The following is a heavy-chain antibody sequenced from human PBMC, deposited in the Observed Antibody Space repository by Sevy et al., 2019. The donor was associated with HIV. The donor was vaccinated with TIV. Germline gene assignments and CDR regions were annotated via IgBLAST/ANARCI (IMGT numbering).Heavy chain of an antibody. CDR3: ARVITMEGDAFDI. J-gene: IGHJ3*02. Sequence: SETVSLTCSVSGGSMTSYYWSWIRQPPGKGLEWIGHIYFGGRTQYNPSLKSRVTISLDSSKHQFSLEVNSVIAADTAVYYCARVITMEGDAFDIWGQGTMVTVSS. V-gene: IGHV4-59*01. CDR2: IYFGGRT. D-gene: IGHD3-10*01. CDR1: GGSMTSYY.